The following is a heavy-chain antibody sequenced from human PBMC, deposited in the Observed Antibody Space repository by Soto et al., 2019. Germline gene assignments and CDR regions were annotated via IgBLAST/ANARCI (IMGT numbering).Heavy chain of an antibody. J-gene: IGHJ4*02. D-gene: IGHD3-10*01. CDR1: GGSISSYY. CDR3: ARHHSDTYYYGSGSYLFDY. V-gene: IGHV4-59*08. Sequence: SETLSLTCTVSGGSISSYYGSWIRQPPGKGLEWIGYIYYSGSTNYNPSLKSRVTISVDTSKNQFSLKLSSVTAADTAVYYCARHHSDTYYYGSGSYLFDYWGQGTLVTVSS. CDR2: IYYSGST.